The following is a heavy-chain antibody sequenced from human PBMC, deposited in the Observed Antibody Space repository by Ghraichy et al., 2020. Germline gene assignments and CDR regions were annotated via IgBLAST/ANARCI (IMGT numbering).Heavy chain of an antibody. V-gene: IGHV3-21*01. J-gene: IGHJ4*02. Sequence: GGSLRLSCAVSGFTFSDLNMNCVRQAPGKGLEWVASISRSGSYLYYADSVEGRFTISRDNAKNSLFLQMNSLRAEDTAVYFCARGLFSATIHPYYFDFWGQGTLVTVSS. CDR3: ARGLFSATIHPYYFDF. D-gene: IGHD1-26*01. CDR1: GFTFSDLN. CDR2: ISRSGSYL.